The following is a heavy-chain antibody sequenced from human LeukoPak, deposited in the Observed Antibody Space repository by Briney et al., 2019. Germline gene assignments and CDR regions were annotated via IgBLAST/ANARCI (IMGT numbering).Heavy chain of an antibody. CDR2: IYYSGST. D-gene: IGHD6-19*01. CDR1: GGSFSDYY. Sequence: SETLSLTCIVSGGSFSDYYWSWIRQPPGKGLEWIGYIYYSGSTNYNPSLKSRVTISVDTSKNQFSLKLSSVTAADTAVYYCARDTPVGGPSDAFDIWGQGTMVTVSS. CDR3: ARDTPVGGPSDAFDI. J-gene: IGHJ3*02. V-gene: IGHV4-59*01.